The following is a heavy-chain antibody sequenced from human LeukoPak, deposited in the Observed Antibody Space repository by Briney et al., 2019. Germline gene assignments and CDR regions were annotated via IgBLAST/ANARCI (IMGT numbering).Heavy chain of an antibody. Sequence: GGSLRLSCAASGFXFDDYAMHWVRQAPGKGLEWVSLISGDGGSTYYADSVKGRFTISRDNSKNSLYLQMNSLRTEDTALYYCAKDMYDSSGYLFDYWGQGTLVTVSS. D-gene: IGHD3-22*01. CDR1: GFXFDDYA. CDR2: ISGDGGST. V-gene: IGHV3-43*02. CDR3: AKDMYDSSGYLFDY. J-gene: IGHJ4*02.